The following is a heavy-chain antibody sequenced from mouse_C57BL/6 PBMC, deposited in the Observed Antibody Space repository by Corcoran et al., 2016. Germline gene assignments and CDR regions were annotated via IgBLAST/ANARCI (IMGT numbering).Heavy chain of an antibody. Sequence: QIQLVQSGPELKKPGETVKISCKASGYTFTTYGMSWVKQAPGKGLKWMGWINTYSGVPTYADDFKGRFAFSLETSASTAYLQINNLKNEDTATYFCARAVYGPSPYDFDYWGQGTTLTVSS. CDR3: ARAVYGPSPYDFDY. CDR1: GYTFTTYG. CDR2: INTYSGVP. V-gene: IGHV9-3*01. J-gene: IGHJ2*01. D-gene: IGHD1-1*02.